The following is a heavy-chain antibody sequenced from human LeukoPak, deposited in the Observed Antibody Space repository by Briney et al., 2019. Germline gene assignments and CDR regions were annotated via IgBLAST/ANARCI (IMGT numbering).Heavy chain of an antibody. CDR2: INHSGST. D-gene: IGHD3-10*01. CDR3: ARDEKLGGYYYGSGSYHEY. CDR1: GGSFSGYY. Sequence: SETLSLTCAVYGGSFSGYYWSWIRQPPGKGLEWIGEINHSGSTNYNPSLKSRVTISVDTSKNQFSLKLSSVTAADTAVYYCARDEKLGGYYYGSGSYHEYWGQGTLVTVSS. V-gene: IGHV4-34*01. J-gene: IGHJ4*02.